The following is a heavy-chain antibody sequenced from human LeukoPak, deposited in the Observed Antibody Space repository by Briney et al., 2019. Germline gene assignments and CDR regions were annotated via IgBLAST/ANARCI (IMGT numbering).Heavy chain of an antibody. V-gene: IGHV3-23*01. CDR3: AKQGLLAVAGETDYFDY. D-gene: IGHD6-19*01. Sequence: GGSLRLSCAASGFTFSSYAMSWVRQAPGKGLEWVSAISGSGGSTYYADSVKGRFTISGDNSKNTLYLQMNSLRAEDTAVYYCAKQGLLAVAGETDYFDYWGQGTLVTVSS. J-gene: IGHJ4*02. CDR1: GFTFSSYA. CDR2: ISGSGGST.